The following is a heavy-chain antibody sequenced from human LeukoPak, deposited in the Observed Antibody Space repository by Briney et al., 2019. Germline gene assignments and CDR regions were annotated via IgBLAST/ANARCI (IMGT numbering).Heavy chain of an antibody. CDR2: IFTSGGEI. CDR3: ATYRQVLLPFES. D-gene: IGHD2-8*02. J-gene: IGHJ4*02. CDR1: GFTFSTFA. Sequence: GGSLRLSCAASGFTFSTFAMIWVRQPPGKGLEWVSNIFTSGGEIYYADSVRGRFTISRDNSKSTLSLQMNSLRAEDTALYYCATYRQVLLPFESWGQGTLVTVSS. V-gene: IGHV3-23*01.